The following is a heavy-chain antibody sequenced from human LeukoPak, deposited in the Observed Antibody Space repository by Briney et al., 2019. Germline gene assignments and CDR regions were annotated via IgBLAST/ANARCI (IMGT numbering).Heavy chain of an antibody. Sequence: GGSLRLSCAASGFTFSDYYMSWIRQAPGKGLEWVSYISSSDTIYYADSVKGRFTISRDNAKNSLYLQMNSLRAEDTAVYYCARDTRAAAGSWVDAFDIWGQGTMVTVSS. CDR3: ARDTRAAAGSWVDAFDI. D-gene: IGHD6-13*01. J-gene: IGHJ3*02. V-gene: IGHV3-11*01. CDR2: ISSSDTI. CDR1: GFTFSDYY.